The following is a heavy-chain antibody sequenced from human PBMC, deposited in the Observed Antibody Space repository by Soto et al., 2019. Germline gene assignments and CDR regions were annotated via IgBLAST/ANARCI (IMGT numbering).Heavy chain of an antibody. D-gene: IGHD2-15*01. CDR1: GGSISSYY. CDR3: ARESPGAVVGYYYYRMDV. J-gene: IGHJ6*02. Sequence: QVQLQESGPGLVKPSETLSLTCNVSGGSISSYYWSWIRQPPGKGLEWIGYVFYRGSINYNPSLKRRVTISVDTSKNQFSLELSSVTAADTAVYYCARESPGAVVGYYYYRMDVWGQGTTVTVSS. V-gene: IGHV4-59*01. CDR2: VFYRGSI.